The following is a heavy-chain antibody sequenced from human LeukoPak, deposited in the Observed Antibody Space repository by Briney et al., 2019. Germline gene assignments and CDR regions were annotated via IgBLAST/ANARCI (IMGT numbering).Heavy chain of an antibody. CDR2: ISNSFSPI. CDR1: GFTFSDYS. Sequence: GGSLRLSCAASGFTFSDYSMNWVRQAPGKGLEWVSYISNSFSPIYYADSVKGRFTISRDNAKNSLYLQMNSLRAEDTAVYYCAREDSSSSYYYYYYYMDVWGKGTTVTVSS. J-gene: IGHJ6*03. CDR3: AREDSSSSYYYYYYYMDV. V-gene: IGHV3-48*04. D-gene: IGHD6-6*01.